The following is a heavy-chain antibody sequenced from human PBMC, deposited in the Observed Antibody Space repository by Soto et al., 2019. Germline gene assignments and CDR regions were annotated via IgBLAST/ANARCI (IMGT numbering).Heavy chain of an antibody. CDR1: GYSFATYG. J-gene: IGHJ1*01. CDR2: ISAHNGDT. D-gene: IGHD3-22*01. V-gene: IGHV1-18*04. CDR3: APEPIYYHDASGYYPLGH. Sequence: ASVKVSCKASGYSFATYGFSWVRQAPGQGLECVGWISAHNGDTHYSQKFQGRVTLTTDTSTNTGYMELRSLTSDDTAVYFCAPEPIYYHDASGYYPLGHWG.